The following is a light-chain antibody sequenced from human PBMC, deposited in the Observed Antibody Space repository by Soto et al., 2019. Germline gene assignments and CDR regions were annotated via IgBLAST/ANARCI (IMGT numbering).Light chain of an antibody. J-gene: IGLJ6*01. CDR2: ANR. Sequence: QSVMTRQPSGSRVLGQRITIARTGSSSNIGAGYDVHWYQQLPGTAPKLLIYANRNRPAGVPDRFSASKSGTSASLAISGLQTEDEADYYCQPHDSSESGYVFRRGCKVTVL. V-gene: IGLV1-40*01. CDR1: SSNIGAGYD. CDR3: QPHDSSESGYV.